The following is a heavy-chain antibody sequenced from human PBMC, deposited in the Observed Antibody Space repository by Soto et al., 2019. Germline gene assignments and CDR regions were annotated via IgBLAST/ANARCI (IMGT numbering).Heavy chain of an antibody. V-gene: IGHV3-33*01. D-gene: IGHD7-27*01. J-gene: IGHJ4*02. CDR2: IRYDGSNT. Sequence: PGGSLGLSCAASGFTFSSYGMHWVRQAPGKGLVWVSGIRYDGSNTCYADSVKGRFTISRDNALNTLYLQMNSLTAEDTALYYCARVGTGAYHFDYWGLGTLVTVSS. CDR1: GFTFSSYG. CDR3: ARVGTGAYHFDY.